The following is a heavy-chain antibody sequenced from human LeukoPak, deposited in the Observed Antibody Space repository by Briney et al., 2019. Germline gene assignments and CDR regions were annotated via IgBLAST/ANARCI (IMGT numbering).Heavy chain of an antibody. CDR3: ARDRGYYYDSSGYVDY. CDR1: GFTFSSYS. V-gene: IGHV3-21*01. Sequence: PGGSLRLSCAASGFTFSSYSMNWVRQAPGKGLEWVSSISSSSSYIYYADSVKGRFTISRDNAKNSLYLQMNSLRAEDTAVYYCARDRGYYYDSSGYVDYWGQGTLVTVSS. J-gene: IGHJ4*02. CDR2: ISSSSSYI. D-gene: IGHD3-22*01.